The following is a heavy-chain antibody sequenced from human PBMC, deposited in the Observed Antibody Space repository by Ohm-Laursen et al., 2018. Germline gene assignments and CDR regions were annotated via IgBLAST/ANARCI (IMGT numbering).Heavy chain of an antibody. J-gene: IGHJ4*02. D-gene: IGHD2-2*01. Sequence: GTLSLTCTVSGGSISSYYWSWIRQPAGKGLEWIGRIYPSGTTNYSPSFKSRVTMSVDTSKNQFSLRLSSVTAADTAVYYCARDHYQYPDYWGQGTLVTVSS. CDR3: ARDHYQYPDY. CDR1: GGSISSYY. V-gene: IGHV4-4*07. CDR2: IYPSGTT.